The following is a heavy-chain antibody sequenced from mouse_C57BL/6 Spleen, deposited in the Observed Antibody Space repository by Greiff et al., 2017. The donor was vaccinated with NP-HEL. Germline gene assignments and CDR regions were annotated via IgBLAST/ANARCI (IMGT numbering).Heavy chain of an antibody. V-gene: IGHV4-1*01. D-gene: IGHD2-3*01. Sequence: EAGGIDFSRYWMSWVRRAPGKGLEWIGEINPDSSTINYAPSLKDKFIISRDNAKNTLYLQMSKVRSEDTALYYCARNDGYYGYFDVWGTGTTVTVSS. J-gene: IGHJ1*03. CDR2: INPDSSTI. CDR1: GIDFSRYW. CDR3: ARNDGYYGYFDV.